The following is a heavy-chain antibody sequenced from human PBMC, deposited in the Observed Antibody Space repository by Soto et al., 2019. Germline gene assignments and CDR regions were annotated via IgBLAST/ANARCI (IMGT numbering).Heavy chain of an antibody. J-gene: IGHJ4*02. CDR1: GFTFTNYG. V-gene: IGHV3-30*18. CDR2: ISYDGSNK. CDR3: AKAERYCNGGACYYAY. Sequence: QVHLVESGGGVVQPGRSLSLSCVVSGFTFTNYGMHWVRQAPGKGLEGVATISYDGSNKYYADSLKGRFTISRDNSKNTVYLQMNSLRDEDTAVYYCAKAERYCNGGACYYAYGGQGALVTVSS. D-gene: IGHD2-15*01.